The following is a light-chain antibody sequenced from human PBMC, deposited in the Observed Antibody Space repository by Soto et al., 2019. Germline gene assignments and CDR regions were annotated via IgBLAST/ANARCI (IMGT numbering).Light chain of an antibody. CDR1: QSVSNNY. Sequence: EIVLTQSPGTLSLSPGERATLSCRASQSVSNNYLAWYQQKPGQAPRLLIYGASNRATGIPDRFSGSGSGTDFTLTISRLEPEDFATYYCQQYNGYSRTFGQGTKVDIK. CDR2: GAS. V-gene: IGKV3-20*01. J-gene: IGKJ1*01. CDR3: QQYNGYSRT.